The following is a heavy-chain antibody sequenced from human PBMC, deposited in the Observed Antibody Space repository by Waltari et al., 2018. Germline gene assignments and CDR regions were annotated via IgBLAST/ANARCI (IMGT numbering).Heavy chain of an antibody. CDR2: IKPDGSEK. Sequence: EVQLVESGGGLVQPGGSLRLSCVASGFTFSSSWMTWVRQAPGKGLEWLANIKPDGSEKYYVDSVKGRFTVSRDNAKNSLYLQMSILRSEDTAVYYCARESEAYCGGDCYQHIDYWGQGTLVTVSS. D-gene: IGHD2-21*01. J-gene: IGHJ4*02. CDR1: GFTFSSSW. V-gene: IGHV3-7*03. CDR3: ARESEAYCGGDCYQHIDY.